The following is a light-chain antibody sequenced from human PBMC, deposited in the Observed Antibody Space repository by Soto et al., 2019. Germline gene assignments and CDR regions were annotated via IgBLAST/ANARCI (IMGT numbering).Light chain of an antibody. V-gene: IGLV2-14*03. CDR2: DVT. CDR3: NSYTSSSTYV. Sequence: SALTQPASVSGSPGQSITISCTGTSSDVGGFNYVSWYQQHPGKAPKLMIYDVTNRPSGVSYRFSGSKSGNTASLTISGLQAEDEADYCCNSYTSSSTYVFGTGTKLTVL. CDR1: SSDVGGFNY. J-gene: IGLJ1*01.